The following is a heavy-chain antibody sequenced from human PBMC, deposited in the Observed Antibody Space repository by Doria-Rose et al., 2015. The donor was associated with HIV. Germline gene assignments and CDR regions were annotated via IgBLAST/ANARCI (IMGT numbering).Heavy chain of an antibody. CDR3: MRGRGIFVAGGTWFDP. CDR2: MNPHSGNT. V-gene: IGHV1-8*01. Sequence: SVKVSCKASGYSFNRYDINWVRQATGQGLEWIGWMNPHSGNTAYAQKFQGRVTMTRSTSIETAYMELSRLKSEDTALYYCMRGRGIFVAGGTWFDPWGQGTLVTVSS. D-gene: IGHD3-3*01. J-gene: IGHJ5*02. CDR1: GYSFNRYD.